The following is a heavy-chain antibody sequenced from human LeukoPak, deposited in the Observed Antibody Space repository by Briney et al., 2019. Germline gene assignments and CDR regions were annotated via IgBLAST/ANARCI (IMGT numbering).Heavy chain of an antibody. CDR2: ISWNSGSI. CDR1: GFTFDDYA. CDR3: AKDKGATWEAGMFDY. V-gene: IGHV3-9*01. Sequence: GGSLRLSCAASGFTFDDYAMHWVRQAPGKGLEWVSGISWNSGSIGYADSVKGRFTISRDNAKNSLYLQMNSLRAEDTALYYCAKDKGATWEAGMFDYWGQGTLVTVSS. J-gene: IGHJ4*02. D-gene: IGHD6-13*01.